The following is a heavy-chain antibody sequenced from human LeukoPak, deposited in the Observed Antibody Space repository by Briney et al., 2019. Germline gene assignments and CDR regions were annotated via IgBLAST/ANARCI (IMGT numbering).Heavy chain of an antibody. Sequence: GGSLRLSCAGSGFYSNDYARYAMSWVRQAPGKGIGWVSAISGAADTKKYADSVKRRFNISRDNSENTLYLQMNILRAEDTAVYYCAKGWDNFYFYYYMDVWGKGTMVTVSS. CDR3: AKGWDNFYFYYYMDV. J-gene: IGHJ6*03. V-gene: IGHV3-23*01. CDR1: GFYSNDYARYA. D-gene: IGHD1-26*01. CDR2: ISGAADTK.